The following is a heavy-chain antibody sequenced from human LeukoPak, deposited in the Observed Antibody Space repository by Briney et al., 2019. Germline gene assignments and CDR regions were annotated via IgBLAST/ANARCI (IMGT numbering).Heavy chain of an antibody. D-gene: IGHD6-19*01. Sequence: GGSLRLSCAASGLTFSSYAMSCVRQAPGKGLEWVSSISGSGGSTYYADSVKGRFTISRDNSQNTLYLQMNSLRAEDTAVYYCAKDRSGGGDYYFGMDVWGPGTTVTVSS. CDR2: ISGSGGST. V-gene: IGHV3-23*01. J-gene: IGHJ6*02. CDR1: GLTFSSYA. CDR3: AKDRSGGGDYYFGMDV.